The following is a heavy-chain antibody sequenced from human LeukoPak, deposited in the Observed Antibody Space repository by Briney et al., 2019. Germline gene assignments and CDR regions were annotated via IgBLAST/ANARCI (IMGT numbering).Heavy chain of an antibody. CDR3: AKDPRAAAGRDKQFDP. Sequence: PGGSLRLSCAASGFTLSSYTMSWVRQAPGKGLEWVSSISGSGGSTYYADSVKGRFTISRDNSMNTLYLQMNSLRAEDTAVYYCAKDPRAAAGRDKQFDPWGQGTLVTVSS. CDR1: GFTLSSYT. D-gene: IGHD6-25*01. CDR2: ISGSGGST. J-gene: IGHJ5*02. V-gene: IGHV3-23*01.